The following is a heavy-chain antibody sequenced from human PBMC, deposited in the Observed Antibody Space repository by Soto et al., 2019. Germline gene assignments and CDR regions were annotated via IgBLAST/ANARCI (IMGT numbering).Heavy chain of an antibody. CDR3: ARDSGSSSDYYGMDV. V-gene: IGHV3-21*01. D-gene: IGHD6-13*01. CDR2: ISSSSSYI. J-gene: IGHJ6*02. CDR1: GFIFTSYS. Sequence: EVQLVDSGGGLVKPGGSLRLSCAASGFIFTSYSMNWVRQAPGKGLEWVSSISSSSSYIYYADSVKGRFTISRDNAKNSLYLQMISLRAEDTAVYYCARDSGSSSDYYGMDVWVQGTTVTVSS.